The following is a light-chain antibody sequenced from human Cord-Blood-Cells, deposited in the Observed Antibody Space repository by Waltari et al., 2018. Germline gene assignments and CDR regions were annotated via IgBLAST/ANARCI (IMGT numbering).Light chain of an antibody. J-gene: IGKJ4*01. V-gene: IGKV1D-13*01. CDR3: QQFNNYPLT. CDR1: QVISSA. Sequence: AIQLTQSPSSLSAYVGDRATITCRASQVISSALAWYQQKPGKAPKLLIYDASSLESGVPSRISGSGSGTDFTLTISSLQPEDFATYYCQQFNNYPLTFGGGTKVEIK. CDR2: DAS.